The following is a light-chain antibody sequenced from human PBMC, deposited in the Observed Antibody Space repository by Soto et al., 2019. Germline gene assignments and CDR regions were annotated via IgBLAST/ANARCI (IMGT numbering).Light chain of an antibody. CDR3: QQGDSFPIT. CDR2: AAS. V-gene: IGKV1-12*01. CDR1: QSISSW. Sequence: DIQMTQSPSSVSASVGDRVTITCRASQSISSWLAWYQQKPGTVPKLLIYAASSLQSGVPSRFSGSGAGTEFTLTITIQQPEDFRTYYCQQGDSFPITFGQGTRLEIK. J-gene: IGKJ5*01.